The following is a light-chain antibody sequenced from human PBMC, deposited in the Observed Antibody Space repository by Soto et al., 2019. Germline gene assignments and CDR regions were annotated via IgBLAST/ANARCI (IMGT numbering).Light chain of an antibody. CDR1: SSNIGNNY. CDR2: DNN. J-gene: IGLJ3*02. CDR3: GTWDTSLGADWV. Sequence: QSVLTQPPSVSAAPGQKVTISCSGSSSNIGNNYVSWYQQLPGTAPKLLIYDNNKRPSRIPDRFSGSTSGTSATLGITGLQTGDEADYYCGTWDTSLGADWVFGGGTKVTVL. V-gene: IGLV1-51*01.